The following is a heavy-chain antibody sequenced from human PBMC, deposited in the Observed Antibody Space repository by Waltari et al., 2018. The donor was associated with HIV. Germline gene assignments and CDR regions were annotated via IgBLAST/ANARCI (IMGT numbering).Heavy chain of an antibody. V-gene: IGHV3-15*01. Sequence: EVQLVESGGGLVKHGGSLRLSCADSGFTCSKAWVCWVRKVPGKGLEWVGRIKSKTDGGTTDYAAPVKGRFTISRDDSKNTLYLQMNSLKTEDTAVYYCTTAYYYDSSGYYSVFDYWGQGTLVTVSS. D-gene: IGHD3-22*01. J-gene: IGHJ4*02. CDR1: GFTCSKAW. CDR3: TTAYYYDSSGYYSVFDY. CDR2: IKSKTDGGTT.